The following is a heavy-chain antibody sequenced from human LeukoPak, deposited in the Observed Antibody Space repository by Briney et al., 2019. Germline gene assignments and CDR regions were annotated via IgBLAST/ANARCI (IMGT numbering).Heavy chain of an antibody. J-gene: IGHJ4*02. CDR2: ISSSGSTI. Sequence: GGSLRLSCAASGFTFSDYYMSWLRQAPGKGLEWVSYISSSGSTIYYADSVKGRFTISRDNAKNSLYLQMNSLRAEDTAVYYCAREMESGRYYFDYWGQGTLVTVSS. D-gene: IGHD3-3*01. CDR1: GFTFSDYY. V-gene: IGHV3-11*01. CDR3: AREMESGRYYFDY.